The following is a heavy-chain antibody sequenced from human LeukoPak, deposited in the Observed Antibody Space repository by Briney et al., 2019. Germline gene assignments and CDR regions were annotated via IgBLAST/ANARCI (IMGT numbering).Heavy chain of an antibody. CDR2: IYSGGST. CDR1: GFIFSSNI. Sequence: PGGSLRLSCAVSGFIFSSNIMNWVRQAPGKGLEWVSVIYSGGSTYYADSVKGRFTISRDNSKNTLYLQMNSLRAEDTAVYYCAKQWELSLYWGQGALVTVSS. V-gene: IGHV3-66*02. J-gene: IGHJ4*02. D-gene: IGHD1-26*01. CDR3: AKQWELSLY.